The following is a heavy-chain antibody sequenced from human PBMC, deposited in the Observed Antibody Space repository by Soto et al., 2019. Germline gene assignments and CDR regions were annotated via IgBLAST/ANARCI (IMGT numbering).Heavy chain of an antibody. D-gene: IGHD1-1*01. CDR2: IWSDGNNR. Sequence: PGGSLRLSCGPSGFMFSNHCMHWVRQAPGKGLEWVAVIWSDGNNRYYADSVKGRFTISRDNSKNTLYLQMNSLRAEDTAVYYCVRGDNWNDEASDYWGQGT. V-gene: IGHV3-33*01. CDR3: VRGDNWNDEASDY. J-gene: IGHJ4*02. CDR1: GFMFSNHC.